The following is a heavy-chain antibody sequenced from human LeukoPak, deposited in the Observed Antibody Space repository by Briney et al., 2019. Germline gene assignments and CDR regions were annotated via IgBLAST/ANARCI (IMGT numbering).Heavy chain of an antibody. J-gene: IGHJ4*02. Sequence: GGSLRLSCAASGFDFNNYNMNWVRQAPGKGLEWVSSITSSGTYIYYADSVKGRFTISRDNSKNTLYLQMNSLRAEDTAVYYCAKVTYGSGTYGAFDSWGQGTLVTVSS. CDR1: GFDFNNYN. CDR2: ITSSGTYI. V-gene: IGHV3-21*04. D-gene: IGHD3-10*01. CDR3: AKVTYGSGTYGAFDS.